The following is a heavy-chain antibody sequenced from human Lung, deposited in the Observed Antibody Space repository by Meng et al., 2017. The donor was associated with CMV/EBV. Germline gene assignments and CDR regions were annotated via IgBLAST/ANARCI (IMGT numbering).Heavy chain of an antibody. J-gene: IGHJ4*02. D-gene: IGHD6-19*01. CDR1: GGSISSSNG. CDR3: ASFPPPGKQWLVTDY. CDR2: IYHSGST. Sequence: VQLQESRPGLVKPSGPLSLTCAVSGGSISSSNGWSWVRQPPGKGLEWIGEIYHSGSTNYNPSLKSRVTISVDKSKNQFSLKLSSVTAADTAVYYCASFPPPGKQWLVTDYWGQGTLVTVFS. V-gene: IGHV4-4*02.